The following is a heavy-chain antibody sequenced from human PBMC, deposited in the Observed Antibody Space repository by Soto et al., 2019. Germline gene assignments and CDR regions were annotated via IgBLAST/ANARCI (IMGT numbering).Heavy chain of an antibody. CDR1: GYTFTSYG. J-gene: IGHJ4*02. V-gene: IGHV1-18*01. CDR2: ISAYNGNT. CDR3: AREWHDFWSGYYGEYYFDY. D-gene: IGHD3-3*01. Sequence: ASVKVSCKASGYTFTSYGISWVRQAPGQGLEWMGWISAYNGNTNYAQKLQGRVTMTTDTSTSTAYMELRSLRSDDTAVYYRAREWHDFWSGYYGEYYFDYWGQGTLVTVSS.